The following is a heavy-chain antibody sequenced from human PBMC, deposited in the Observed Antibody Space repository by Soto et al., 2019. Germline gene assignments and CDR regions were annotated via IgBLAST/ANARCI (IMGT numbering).Heavy chain of an antibody. J-gene: IGHJ5*02. CDR3: AGSHAYYYDSSGYSNWFDP. Sequence: EVQLVESGGGLVKPGGSLRLSCAASGFTFSSYSMNWVRQAPGKGLEWVSSISSSSSYKYYADSVKGRFTISRDNAKNSLYLQMNSLRAEDTAVYYCAGSHAYYYDSSGYSNWFDPWGQGTLVTVSS. D-gene: IGHD3-22*01. CDR1: GFTFSSYS. V-gene: IGHV3-21*01. CDR2: ISSSSSYK.